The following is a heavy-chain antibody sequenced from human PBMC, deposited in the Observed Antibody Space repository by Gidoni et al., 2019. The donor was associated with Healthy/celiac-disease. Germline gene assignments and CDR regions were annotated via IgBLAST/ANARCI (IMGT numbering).Heavy chain of an antibody. CDR2: FNPNSGGA. D-gene: IGHD3-22*01. V-gene: IGHV1-2*02. J-gene: IGHJ2*01. Sequence: HGHLVQSGPAEPNPAASLTDFCKASGYTFTGYTMRWGRQAPGKGLEWMGWFNPNSGGANDAQKFQGSGTMTKHTSISTAYMGLSRLRSDDTAVYYWARELSSGYYYDSSGFNWYFDLWGRGTLVTVSS. CDR1: GYTFTGYT. CDR3: ARELSSGYYYDSSGFNWYFDL.